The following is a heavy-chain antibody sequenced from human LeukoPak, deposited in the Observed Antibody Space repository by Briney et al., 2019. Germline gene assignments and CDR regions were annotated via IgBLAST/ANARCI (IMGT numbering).Heavy chain of an antibody. CDR2: ICTFGDT. D-gene: IGHD2-8*01. J-gene: IGHJ5*01. V-gene: IGHV3-13*01. CDR3: VRGCMFCEWKTSFDS. Sequence: GGSLTLPCAASGLPYSNYDMLWPRHTRGGGLECVSAICTFGDTFYPDSEKGRFTISRENARNSVYLQMNSLSAGDTAVYYCVRGCMFCEWKTSFDSWGQGTLVTVSS. CDR1: GLPYSNYD.